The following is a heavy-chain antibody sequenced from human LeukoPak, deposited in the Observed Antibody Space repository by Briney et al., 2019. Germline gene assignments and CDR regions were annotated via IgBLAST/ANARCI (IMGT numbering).Heavy chain of an antibody. CDR1: GFTFSSYS. CDR2: ISSSSSYI. D-gene: IGHD2-15*01. Sequence: PGGSLRLSCAASGFTFSSYSMNWVRQAPGKGLEWVSSISSSSSYIYYADSVKGRFTISRDNAKNSLYLQMNSLRAEDTAVYHCARVVGGSQGYWGQGTLVTVSS. V-gene: IGHV3-21*01. J-gene: IGHJ4*02. CDR3: ARVVGGSQGY.